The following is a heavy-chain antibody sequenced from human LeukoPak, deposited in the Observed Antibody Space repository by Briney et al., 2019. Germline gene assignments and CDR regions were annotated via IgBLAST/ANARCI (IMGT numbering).Heavy chain of an antibody. CDR2: ISGSGSTI. CDR3: ARRRDFFDY. Sequence: GGSLRLSCAASGFTFSSYSMNWVRQAPGKGLEWVSYISGSGSTIDYADSVKGRFTISRDNAKNSLYLQMSSLRAEDTAVYYCARRRDFFDYWGQGTLVTVSS. J-gene: IGHJ4*02. V-gene: IGHV3-48*04. CDR1: GFTFSSYS.